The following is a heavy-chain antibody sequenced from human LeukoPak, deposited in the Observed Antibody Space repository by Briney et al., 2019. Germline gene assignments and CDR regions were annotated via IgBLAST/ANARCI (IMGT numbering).Heavy chain of an antibody. CDR3: AKEAPWATAMVILIDY. D-gene: IGHD5-18*01. V-gene: IGHV3-30*18. CDR2: ISYDGSNK. J-gene: IGHJ4*02. Sequence: PGRSLRLSCAASRSTFSRYGMHWVRQAPGKGLEWVAVISYDGSNKDYADSVKGRFTISRDNSKNTVYLQMNSLRVEDTAVYYCAKEAPWATAMVILIDYWGQGTLVTVSS. CDR1: RSTFSRYG.